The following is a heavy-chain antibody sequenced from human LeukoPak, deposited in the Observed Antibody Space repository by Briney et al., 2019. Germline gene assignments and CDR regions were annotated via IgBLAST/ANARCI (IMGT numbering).Heavy chain of an antibody. J-gene: IGHJ4*02. CDR2: IGTTDTHT. CDR3: ARDGRLDY. Sequence: GGSLRLSCVASRFTFSDYYMSWIRQAPGKGLEWISYIGTTDTHTYYADSVKGRFTISRDNAKNSLFLQMDSPTADDTAMYYCARDGRLDYWGQGTLVTVSS. V-gene: IGHV3-11*01. CDR1: RFTFSDYY.